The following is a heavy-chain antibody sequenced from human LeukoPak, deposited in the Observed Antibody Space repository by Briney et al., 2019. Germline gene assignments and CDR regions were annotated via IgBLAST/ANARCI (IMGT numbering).Heavy chain of an antibody. D-gene: IGHD1-26*01. CDR2: FDPEDGET. CDR1: GYTLTELS. V-gene: IGHV1-24*01. Sequence: ASVKVSCKVSGYTLTELSMHWVRQAPGKGLEWMGGFDPEDGETIYAQKFQGRVTMTEDTSTDTAYMELSSLRSEDTAVYYCARGHYSGSYPLHWFDPWGQGTLVTVSS. CDR3: ARGHYSGSYPLHWFDP. J-gene: IGHJ5*02.